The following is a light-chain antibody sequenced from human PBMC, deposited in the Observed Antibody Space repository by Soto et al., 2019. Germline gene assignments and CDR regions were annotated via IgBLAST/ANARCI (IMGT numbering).Light chain of an antibody. CDR2: AGT. Sequence: QSALTHPAAGSASRGQWSSIRCTGTSSDVGSDNLFSWFQQHPGKVPKLLIYAGTKRPSGLSDRFSGSKSGTTASLTISGLQAQDEAHYYCYSYAGENLYVFGTGTKVTVL. CDR1: SSDVGSDNL. V-gene: IGLV2-23*01. J-gene: IGLJ1*01. CDR3: YSYAGENLYV.